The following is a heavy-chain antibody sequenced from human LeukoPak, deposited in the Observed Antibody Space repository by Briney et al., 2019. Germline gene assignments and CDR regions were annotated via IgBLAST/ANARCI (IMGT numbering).Heavy chain of an antibody. Sequence: PGGSLRLSCAASEFIFGSYAMTWVRQGPGKGLEWVSTISGSGDSTYYADSVEGRFTISRDNSKNTLYLEMNSLRAEDTAVYYCAKCHYYDRSGYYYHALDIWGQGTMVTVSS. CDR3: AKCHYYDRSGYYYHALDI. CDR1: EFIFGSYA. D-gene: IGHD3-22*01. CDR2: ISGSGDST. J-gene: IGHJ3*02. V-gene: IGHV3-23*01.